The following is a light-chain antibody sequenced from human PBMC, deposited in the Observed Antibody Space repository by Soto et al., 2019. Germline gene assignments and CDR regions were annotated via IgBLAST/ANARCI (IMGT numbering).Light chain of an antibody. CDR3: STWDDSLNGGV. CDR1: SSNIGRDT. J-gene: IGLJ3*02. V-gene: IGLV1-44*01. Sequence: QSALTQPPSVSGTPGLRVTISCSGGSSNIGRDTVNWYQQLPGTAPKLLMFNDDQRPSGVPDRFSGSRSGTSASLAISGLQSDDEADYFCSTWDDSLNGGVFGGGTKLTVL. CDR2: NDD.